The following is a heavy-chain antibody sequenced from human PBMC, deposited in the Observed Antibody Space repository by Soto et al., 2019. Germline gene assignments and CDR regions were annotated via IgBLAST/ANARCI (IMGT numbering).Heavy chain of an antibody. CDR2: ISSNGDST. Sequence: GGSLRLSCSASGFTFSMFSMHWVRQAPGKGLEYVSGISSNGDSTYYADSVKGRFTISRDNSKNTLYLQMSSLRAVDTAVYYCGRPRSMVQIPPNWGQGTLVTVSS. V-gene: IGHV3-64D*06. D-gene: IGHD3-10*01. J-gene: IGHJ4*02. CDR3: GRPRSMVQIPPN. CDR1: GFTFSMFS.